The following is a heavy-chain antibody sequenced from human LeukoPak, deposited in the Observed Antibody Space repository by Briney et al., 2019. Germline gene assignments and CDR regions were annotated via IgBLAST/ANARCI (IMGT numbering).Heavy chain of an antibody. CDR1: GFTFSSYS. CDR3: ARDVSSSRVGSPFDY. V-gene: IGHV3-48*01. D-gene: IGHD6-13*01. CDR2: ISSSSSTI. J-gene: IGHJ4*02. Sequence: GGSLRLSCAASGFTFSSYSMNWVRQAPGKGLEWVSYISSSSSTIYYADSVKGRFTISRDNAKNLLYLQMNSLRAEDTAVYYCARDVSSSRVGSPFDYWGQGTLVTVSS.